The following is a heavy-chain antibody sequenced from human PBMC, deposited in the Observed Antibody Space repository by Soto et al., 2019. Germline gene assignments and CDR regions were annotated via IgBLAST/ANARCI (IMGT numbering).Heavy chain of an antibody. D-gene: IGHD1-26*01. V-gene: IGHV4-59*08. J-gene: IGHJ6*03. CDR2: IYYSGST. Sequence: QVQLQESGPGLVKPSETLSLTCTVSGGSISSYYWSWIRQPPGKGLEWIGYIYYSGSTNYNPSLKSRVTISVDTSENQFSLKLSSVTAADTAVYYCARRWDGDYYMDVWGKGTTVTVSS. CDR3: ARRWDGDYYMDV. CDR1: GGSISSYY.